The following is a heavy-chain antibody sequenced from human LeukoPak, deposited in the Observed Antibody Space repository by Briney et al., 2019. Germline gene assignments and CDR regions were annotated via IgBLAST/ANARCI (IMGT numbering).Heavy chain of an antibody. J-gene: IGHJ4*02. Sequence: GGSLRLSCAASGFTFTTYWMAWVRLAPGRGLEWVANIQQDGSAKYYMDSVKGRFTISRDNANNSLHLQMDSLRDDDTAVYYCAKIAAGVPDFWGQGTFVTVSS. CDR1: GFTFTTYW. CDR3: AKIAAGVPDF. D-gene: IGHD6-13*01. CDR2: IQQDGSAK. V-gene: IGHV3-7*01.